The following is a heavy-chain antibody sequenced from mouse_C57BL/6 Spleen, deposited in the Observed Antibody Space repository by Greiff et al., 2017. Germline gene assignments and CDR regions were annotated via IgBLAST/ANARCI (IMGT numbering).Heavy chain of an antibody. D-gene: IGHD2-4*01. CDR3: ARLFYDYDLYYAMDY. J-gene: IGHJ4*01. V-gene: IGHV7-3*01. CDR1: GFTFTDYY. CDR2: IRNKANGYTT. Sequence: EVQLVESGGGLVQPGGSLSLSCAASGFTFTDYYMSWVRQPPGKALEWLGFIRNKANGYTTEYSASVKGRFTISRDNYQSILYLQMNALRAEDSATYYCARLFYDYDLYYAMDYWGQGTSVTVSS.